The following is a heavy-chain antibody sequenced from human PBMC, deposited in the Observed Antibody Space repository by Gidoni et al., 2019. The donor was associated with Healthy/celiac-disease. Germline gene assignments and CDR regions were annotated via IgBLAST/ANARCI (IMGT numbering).Heavy chain of an antibody. CDR3: ARTSIAAAGTNFDY. V-gene: IGHV2-70*15. CDR2: IDWDDDK. CDR1: GFSLSTSGMC. J-gene: IGHJ4*02. D-gene: IGHD6-13*01. Sequence: QVTLRESGPALVKPTQTLTLTCTFSGFSLSTSGMCVSWIRQPPGKALEWLARIDWDDDKYYSTSLKTRLTISKDTSKNQVVLTMTNMDPVDTDTYYCARTSIAAAGTNFDYWGQGTLVTVSS.